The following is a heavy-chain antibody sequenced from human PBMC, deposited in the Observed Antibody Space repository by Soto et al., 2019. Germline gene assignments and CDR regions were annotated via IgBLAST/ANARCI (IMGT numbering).Heavy chain of an antibody. CDR1: GGTFSSYS. Sequence: GASVKVSCKASGGTFSSYSMSWVRQAPGKGLEWMGRIIPILGVANYAQKFQGRVTITADKSTSTAYMELSSLRSEDTAVYYCARDRHELALCYFDYWGQGTLVTVSS. V-gene: IGHV1-69*04. J-gene: IGHJ4*02. CDR3: ARDRHELALCYFDY. D-gene: IGHD2-2*01. CDR2: IIPILGVA.